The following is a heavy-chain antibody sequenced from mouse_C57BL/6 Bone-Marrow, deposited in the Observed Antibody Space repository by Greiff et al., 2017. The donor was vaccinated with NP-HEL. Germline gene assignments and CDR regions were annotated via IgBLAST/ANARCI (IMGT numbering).Heavy chain of an antibody. J-gene: IGHJ2*01. Sequence: QVQLKESGPGLVKPSPSLFLTCSITGFPITSGYYWIWIRQSPGKPLEWMGYITHSGETFYNPSLQSPISITRETSKNQFFLQLNSVTTEDTAMYYCAGDPITTVHDWGQGTTLTVSS. CDR2: ITHSGET. CDR1: GFPITSGYY. CDR3: AGDPITTVHD. V-gene: IGHV12-3*01. D-gene: IGHD1-1*01.